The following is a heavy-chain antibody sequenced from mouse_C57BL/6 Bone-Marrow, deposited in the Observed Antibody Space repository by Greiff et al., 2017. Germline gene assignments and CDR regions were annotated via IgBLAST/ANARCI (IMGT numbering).Heavy chain of an antibody. D-gene: IGHD1-1*01. J-gene: IGHJ2*01. V-gene: IGHV1-26*01. CDR2: INPNNGGT. Sequence: EVMLQQSGPELVKPGASVKISCKASGYTFTDYYMNWVKQSHGKSLEWIGDINPNNGGTSYNQKFKGKATLTVDKSSSTAYMELRSLTSEDSAVYYCAHGSRFDYWGQGTTLTVSS. CDR1: GYTFTDYY. CDR3: AHGSRFDY.